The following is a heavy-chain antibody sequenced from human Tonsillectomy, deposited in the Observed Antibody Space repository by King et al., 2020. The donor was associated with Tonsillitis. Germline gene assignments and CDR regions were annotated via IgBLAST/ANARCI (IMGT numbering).Heavy chain of an antibody. D-gene: IGHD4-17*01. Sequence: VQLVESGGGLVKPGGSLRLSCAASGFSFSVVWMNWVRQAPGKGLEWVGRISDGGTTDYAAPVKDRFIISRDDSKKTLYLQMNSLKTEDTAVYYCTTDLLGSNDYGDLEDYWGQGTLVTVSS. CDR2: ISDGGTT. J-gene: IGHJ4*02. CDR3: TTDLLGSNDYGDLEDY. V-gene: IGHV3-15*01. CDR1: GFSFSVVW.